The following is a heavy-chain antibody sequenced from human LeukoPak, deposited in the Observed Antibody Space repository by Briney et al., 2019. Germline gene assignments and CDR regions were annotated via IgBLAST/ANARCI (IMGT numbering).Heavy chain of an antibody. D-gene: IGHD5-12*01. CDR1: GYTFTSYG. CDR3: ARDQSGYSGYDSGTNSDY. J-gene: IGHJ4*02. CDR2: ISAYKGNT. Sequence: GASVKVSCKASGYTFTSYGISWVRQAPGQGLEWMGWISAYKGNTNYAQKLQGRVTMTTDTSTSTAYMELRSLRSDDTAVYYCARDQSGYSGYDSGTNSDYWGQGTLVTVSS. V-gene: IGHV1-18*01.